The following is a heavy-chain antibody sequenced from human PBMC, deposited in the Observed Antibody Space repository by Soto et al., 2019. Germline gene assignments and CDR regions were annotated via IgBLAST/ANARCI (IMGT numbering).Heavy chain of an antibody. Sequence: GATPRYHHRPLTLACTSLWLPLPHSEKGVGGVRQPPGKALEWLALIYWDDDKRYSPSLKSRLTITKDTSKNQVVLTMTNMDPVDTVTYYCAHTDTAMVFIGYDYRGQGTLVTVSS. CDR2: IYWDDDK. D-gene: IGHD5-18*01. CDR3: AHTDTAMVFIGYDY. CDR1: WLPLPHSEKG. J-gene: IGHJ4*02. V-gene: IGHV2-5*02.